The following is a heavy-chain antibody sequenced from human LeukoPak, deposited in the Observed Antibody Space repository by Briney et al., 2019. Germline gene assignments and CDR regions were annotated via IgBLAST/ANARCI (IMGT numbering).Heavy chain of an antibody. CDR1: GFTFSSYS. CDR3: ARDLKDSSWSYYFDY. D-gene: IGHD6-6*01. V-gene: IGHV3-21*01. J-gene: IGHJ4*02. Sequence: GGSLRLSCATSGFTFSSYSMNWVRQAPGKGLEWVSSISSSSSYIYYADSVKGRFTISRDNAKNSLYLQMNSLRAEDTAVYYCARDLKDSSWSYYFDYWGQGTLVTVSS. CDR2: ISSSSSYI.